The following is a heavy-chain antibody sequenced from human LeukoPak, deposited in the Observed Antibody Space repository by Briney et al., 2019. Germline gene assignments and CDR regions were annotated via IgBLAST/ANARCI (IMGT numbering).Heavy chain of an antibody. CDR3: ARGLRSDGGY. Sequence: EGSVKVSCKASGYTFTGYYIHWVRQAPGQGLEWMGWINPNSGGTNSAQKFQGRVTMTRDTSISTAYMELTSLTSDDTAMYYCARGLRSDGGYWGQGTLVTVSS. J-gene: IGHJ4*02. CDR1: GYTFTGYY. CDR2: INPNSGGT. V-gene: IGHV1-2*02.